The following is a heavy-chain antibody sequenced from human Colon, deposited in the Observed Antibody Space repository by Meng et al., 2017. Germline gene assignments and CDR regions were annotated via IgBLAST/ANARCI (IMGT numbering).Heavy chain of an antibody. CDR3: ARDRRNYYLDL. V-gene: IGHV1-69*05. J-gene: IGHJ4*02. CDR1: GGSFDNYA. D-gene: IGHD6-6*01. Sequence: VQLTQSGAEVKTPGSSVSVTCKASGGSFDNYAISWVRQAPGQGLERVGGIIPGVGTTNYAQRFQGRVTITTDRSAGTVFMQLNSLRYEDTAVYYCARDRRNYYLDLWGQGTLVTVYS. CDR2: IIPGVGTT.